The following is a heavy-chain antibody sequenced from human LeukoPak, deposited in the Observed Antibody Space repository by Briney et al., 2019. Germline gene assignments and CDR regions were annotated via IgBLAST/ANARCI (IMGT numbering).Heavy chain of an antibody. J-gene: IGHJ6*02. CDR3: ARDLRDGYNYYYYYGMDV. CDR2: ISAYNGNT. V-gene: IGHV1-18*01. Sequence: ASVKVASKASGYTFTSYGISWVRQAPGQGLEWMGWISAYNGNTNYAQKLQGRVIMTTDTSTSTAYMELRSLRSDDTAVYYCARDLRDGYNYYYYYGMDVWGQGTTVTVSS. D-gene: IGHD5-24*01. CDR1: GYTFTSYG.